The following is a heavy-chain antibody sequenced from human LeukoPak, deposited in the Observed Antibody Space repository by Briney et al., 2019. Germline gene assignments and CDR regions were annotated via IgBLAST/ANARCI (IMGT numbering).Heavy chain of an antibody. CDR2: MNPNSGNT. CDR1: GYTFTSYD. J-gene: IGHJ4*02. V-gene: IGHV1-8*03. D-gene: IGHD2-15*01. CDR3: ARDRTFLGGSAFFDY. Sequence: GASVKVSCKASGYTFTSYDFNWVRQATGQGLEWMGWMNPNSGNTGYAQKFQGRVTITRNISITTVYMELSSLRSEDTAVYYCARDRTFLGGSAFFDYWGQGTLVTVSS.